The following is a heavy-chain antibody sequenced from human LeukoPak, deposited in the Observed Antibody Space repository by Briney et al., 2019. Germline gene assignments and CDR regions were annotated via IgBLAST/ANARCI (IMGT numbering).Heavy chain of an antibody. Sequence: GGSLRLSCAASGLNFRIYVMSWVRQAPGRGLEWVAGIRASGSTPYYADSVKGRFAISRDNSKDMVYLQMNSLRADDTAVYYCAQRRLPAAIINPGVYYGMDVWGQGTTVTVSS. CDR3: AQRRLPAAIINPGVYYGMDV. D-gene: IGHD2-2*02. J-gene: IGHJ6*02. CDR2: IRASGSTP. V-gene: IGHV3-23*01. CDR1: GLNFRIYV.